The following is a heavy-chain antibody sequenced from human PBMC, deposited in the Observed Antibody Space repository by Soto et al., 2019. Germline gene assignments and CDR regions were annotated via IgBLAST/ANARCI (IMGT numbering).Heavy chain of an antibody. CDR1: GFTFSFYA. J-gene: IGHJ4*02. Sequence: EVQLLESGGGLVQPGGSLRLSCAASGFTFSFYAMSWVRQAPGKGLEWVSIISGSGGSTYYADSVKGRFTISRDNSKNTLYLQMNSLRADDTAVYYCARGLSSGWYYFDYWGQGTLVTVSS. CDR2: ISGSGGST. CDR3: ARGLSSGWYYFDY. V-gene: IGHV3-23*01. D-gene: IGHD6-19*01.